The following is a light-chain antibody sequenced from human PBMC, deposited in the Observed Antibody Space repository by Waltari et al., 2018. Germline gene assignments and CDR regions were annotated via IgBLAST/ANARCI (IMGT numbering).Light chain of an antibody. J-gene: IGKJ4*01. Sequence: ELVLTQSPATLSLSPGERATLSCRASQSVSSYLAWYQQKPGQAPRLLIYYASNRATGIPARFSGSGSGTDFTLTISSLEPEDFAMYYCQQRSNWPPEVAFGGGTRVEIK. CDR3: QQRSNWPPEVA. CDR2: YAS. CDR1: QSVSSY. V-gene: IGKV3-11*01.